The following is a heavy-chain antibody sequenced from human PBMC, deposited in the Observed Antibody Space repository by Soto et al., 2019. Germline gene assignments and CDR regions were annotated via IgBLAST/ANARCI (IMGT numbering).Heavy chain of an antibody. V-gene: IGHV3-33*08. CDR3: ARDKVVPAATYAFDI. Sequence: GGSLRLSCAASGFTFSSYAMHWVRQAPGKGLEWVAVIWYDGSNKYYADSVKGRFTISRDNSKNTLYLQMNSLRAEDTAVYYCARDKVVPAATYAFDIWGQGTMVTVSS. CDR1: GFTFSSYA. J-gene: IGHJ3*02. D-gene: IGHD2-2*01. CDR2: IWYDGSNK.